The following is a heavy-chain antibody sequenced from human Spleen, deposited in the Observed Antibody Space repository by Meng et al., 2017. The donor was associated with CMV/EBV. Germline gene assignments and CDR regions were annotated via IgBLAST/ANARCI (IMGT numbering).Heavy chain of an antibody. CDR3: ARGYCGGGSCVDY. V-gene: IGHV4-39*07. J-gene: IGHJ4*02. D-gene: IGHD2-15*01. Sequence: SETLSLTCTVSGGSISSSSYYWGWIRQPPGKGLEWIGSIYYSGSTYYNPSLKSRVTISVDTSKNQFSLKLSSVTAADTAVYYCARGYCGGGSCVDYWGQGTLVTVSS. CDR1: GGSISSSSYY. CDR2: IYYSGST.